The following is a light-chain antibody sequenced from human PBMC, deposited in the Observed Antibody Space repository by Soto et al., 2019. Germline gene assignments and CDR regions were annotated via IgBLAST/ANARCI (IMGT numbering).Light chain of an antibody. CDR1: QSVSSNY. CDR2: GAS. CDR3: QQYQNLWT. J-gene: IGKJ1*01. V-gene: IGKV3D-7*01. Sequence: IVLTQSPGTLSLSPGERGALSCRASQSVSSNYVAWYQQKPGQAPRLLIYGASSRATGIPARFSGSGSGTEFTLTINSLQSEDFAVYYCQQYQNLWTFGQGTKVDIK.